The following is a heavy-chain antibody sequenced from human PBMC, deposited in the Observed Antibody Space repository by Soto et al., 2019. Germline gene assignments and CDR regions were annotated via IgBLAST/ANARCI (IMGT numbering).Heavy chain of an antibody. Sequence: EVQLVESGGGLVQPGGSLRLSCAASGFTFSSYWMHWVRQAPGKGLVWVSRINSDGSSTSYADSVKGRFTISRDNAKNTLYLQMNSLRAEDTAVYYCARAFFYVDAYYYDSSGYLNDAFDIWGHGTMVTVSS. V-gene: IGHV3-74*01. CDR2: INSDGSST. CDR3: ARAFFYVDAYYYDSSGYLNDAFDI. D-gene: IGHD3-22*01. CDR1: GFTFSSYW. J-gene: IGHJ3*02.